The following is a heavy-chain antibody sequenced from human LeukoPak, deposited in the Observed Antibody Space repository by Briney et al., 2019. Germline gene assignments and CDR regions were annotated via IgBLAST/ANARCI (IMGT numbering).Heavy chain of an antibody. V-gene: IGHV4-59*01. CDR1: GGSISSYY. J-gene: IGHJ4*02. CDR2: IYYSGST. Sequence: SETLSLTCTVSGGSISSYYWSWIRQPPGKGLEWIGYIYYSGSTNYNPSLKSRVTISVGTSKNQFSLKLSSVTAADTAVYYCARERGYGSGSYLFDYWGQGTLVTVSS. CDR3: ARERGYGSGSYLFDY. D-gene: IGHD3-10*01.